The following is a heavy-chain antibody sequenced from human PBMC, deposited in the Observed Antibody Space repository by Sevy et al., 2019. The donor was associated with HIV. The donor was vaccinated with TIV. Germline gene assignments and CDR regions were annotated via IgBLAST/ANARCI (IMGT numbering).Heavy chain of an antibody. CDR2: INQDGSEK. CDR1: GFTFNDYW. V-gene: IGHV3-7*01. J-gene: IGHJ4*02. D-gene: IGHD3-22*01. CDR3: ARPYRTDPFYYSGSSGYYYPSYFDY. Sequence: GGSLRLSCAASGFTFNDYWMTWVRQAPGKGPEWVANINQDGSEKFYVDSVKGRFTISRDNAKNSLYLQMHSLRVEDTAVYYWARPYRTDPFYYSGSSGYYYPSYFDYWGQGTLVTVSS.